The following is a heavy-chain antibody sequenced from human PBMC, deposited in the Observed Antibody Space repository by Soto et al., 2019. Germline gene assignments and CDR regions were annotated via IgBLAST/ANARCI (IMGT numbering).Heavy chain of an antibody. CDR1: GCMFSNQW. CDR3: ARGEYSSVNFDY. J-gene: IGHJ4*02. D-gene: IGHD6-19*01. Sequence: GSLRLSGAASGCMFSNQWMSWVRQAPGKGLEWVSYISSSSSTIYYADSVKGRFTISRDNAKNSLYLQMNSLRDEDTAVYYCARGEYSSVNFDYWGQGTLVTVSS. V-gene: IGHV3-48*02. CDR2: ISSSSSTI.